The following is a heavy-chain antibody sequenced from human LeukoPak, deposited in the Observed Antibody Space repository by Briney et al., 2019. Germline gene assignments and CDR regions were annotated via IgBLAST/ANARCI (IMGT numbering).Heavy chain of an antibody. CDR3: ARNRGATGFYWVDY. Sequence: GGSLRLSCAAAGFTFSNYAMHWVRQAPGKGLEWVAVISYDGTNEYYTDSVKGRFTISRDNSKNTLYLQMDSLRVEDTAVYYCARNRGATGFYWVDYWGQGTLVSVSS. D-gene: IGHD3-22*01. J-gene: IGHJ4*02. V-gene: IGHV3-30-3*01. CDR1: GFTFSNYA. CDR2: ISYDGTNE.